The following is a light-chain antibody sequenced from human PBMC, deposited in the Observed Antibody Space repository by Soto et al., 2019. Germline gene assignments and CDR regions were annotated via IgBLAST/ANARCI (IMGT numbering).Light chain of an antibody. CDR1: SGDVGRYNY. CDR2: EVS. J-gene: IGLJ2*01. V-gene: IGLV2-14*01. CDR3: SSYTTTTALV. Sequence: QSALTQPASVSGSPGQSITISCTGTSGDVGRYNYVSWYQQHPAKAPKLIIYEVSSRPSGVSNRFSGSKSGNTASLTISGLQAEDEADYYYSSYTTTTALVFGGGTKVTVL.